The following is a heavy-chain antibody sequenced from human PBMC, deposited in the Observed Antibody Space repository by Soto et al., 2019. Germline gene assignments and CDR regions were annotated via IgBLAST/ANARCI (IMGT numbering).Heavy chain of an antibody. CDR3: AKDYYGSGSSHFDY. V-gene: IGHV3-30*18. CDR1: GFTFSSYG. D-gene: IGHD3-10*01. J-gene: IGHJ4*02. CDR2: ISYDGSNK. Sequence: QVQLVESGGGVVQPGRSLRLSCAASGFTFSSYGMHWVRQAPGKGLEWVAVISYDGSNKYYADSVKGRFTISRDNSKNTLYLQMNSLRAEDTAVYYCAKDYYGSGSSHFDYWGQGTLVTVSS.